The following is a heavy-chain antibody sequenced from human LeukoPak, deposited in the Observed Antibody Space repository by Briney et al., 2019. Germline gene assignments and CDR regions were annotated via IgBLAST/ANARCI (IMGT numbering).Heavy chain of an antibody. J-gene: IGHJ5*02. CDR3: AKDLMVYYYDSSGADP. CDR2: IRYDGSNK. Sequence: PGGSLRLSCAASGFTFSSYGMHWVRQAPGKGLEWVAFIRYDGSNKYYADSVKGRFTISRDNSKNTLYLQMNSLRAEDTAVYHCAKDLMVYYYDSSGADPWGQGTLVTVSS. V-gene: IGHV3-30*02. CDR1: GFTFSSYG. D-gene: IGHD3-22*01.